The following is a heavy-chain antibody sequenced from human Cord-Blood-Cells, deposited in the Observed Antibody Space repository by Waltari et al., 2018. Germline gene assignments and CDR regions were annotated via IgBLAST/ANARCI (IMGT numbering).Heavy chain of an antibody. D-gene: IGHD1-1*01. CDR1: GGSIRSSSYY. Sequence: QLQLQESGPGLVKPSETLSLTCTVSGGSIRSSSYYWGWIRQPPGKGLEWIGSIYYSGSTYYNPSLKSRVTISVDTSKNQFSLKLSSVTAADTAVYYCASSQLGNWFDPWGQGTLVTVSS. CDR2: IYYSGST. CDR3: ASSQLGNWFDP. V-gene: IGHV4-39*01. J-gene: IGHJ5*02.